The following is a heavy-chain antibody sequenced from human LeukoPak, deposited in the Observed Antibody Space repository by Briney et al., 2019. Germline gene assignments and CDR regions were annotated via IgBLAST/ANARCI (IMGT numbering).Heavy chain of an antibody. CDR2: ISYDESNK. Sequence: GGSLRLSCAASGFTFSTYAMHWVRQAPGKGLEWVAIISYDESNKYYADSVKGRFTISRDNSKNTLYLQMNSLRAEDMAVYYCARDFGTTVFNWLDPWGQGTLVTVS. J-gene: IGHJ5*02. CDR1: GFTFSTYA. D-gene: IGHD1-1*01. CDR3: ARDFGTTVFNWLDP. V-gene: IGHV3-30-3*01.